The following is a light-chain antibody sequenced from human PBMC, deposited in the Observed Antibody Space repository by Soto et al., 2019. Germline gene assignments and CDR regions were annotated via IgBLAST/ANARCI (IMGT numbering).Light chain of an antibody. CDR3: QKYNSAPLT. J-gene: IGKJ3*01. CDR1: QDVSNH. V-gene: IGKV1-27*01. CDR2: AAF. Sequence: DIQMTQSPSSLSASVGDRVTIICRASQDVSNHLAWYQQKPGKVPKLLIYAAFALQSGVPSRFSGSGSGTDFTLTISSLQPEDVGTDYCQKYNSAPLTFGPGTKVEIK.